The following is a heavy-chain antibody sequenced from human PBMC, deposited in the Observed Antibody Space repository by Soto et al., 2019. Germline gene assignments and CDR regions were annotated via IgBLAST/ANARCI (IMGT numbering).Heavy chain of an antibody. CDR3: ARAAVAANTLAFDI. V-gene: IGHV4-59*01. CDR1: GGSISSYY. CDR2: IYYSGST. J-gene: IGHJ3*02. D-gene: IGHD6-19*01. Sequence: SETLSLTCTVSGGSISSYYWSWIRQPPGKGLEWIGYIYYSGSTNYNPSLKSRVTISVDTSKNQFSLKLSSVTAADTAVYYCARAAVAANTLAFDIWGQGTMVTVS.